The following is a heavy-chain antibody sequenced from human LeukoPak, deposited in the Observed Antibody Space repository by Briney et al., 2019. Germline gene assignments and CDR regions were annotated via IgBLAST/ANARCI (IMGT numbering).Heavy chain of an antibody. CDR1: GFTMSHYG. J-gene: IGHJ4*02. CDR2: LGSDGLMK. Sequence: GGSLRLSCAASGFTMSHYGVSWVRQAPGKGLVWVARLGSDGLMKDYADSVKGRFTISRDNSKNTLYLQMNSLRAEDTAVYYCANLDYWGQGTLVTVSS. V-gene: IGHV3-33*08. CDR3: ANLDY.